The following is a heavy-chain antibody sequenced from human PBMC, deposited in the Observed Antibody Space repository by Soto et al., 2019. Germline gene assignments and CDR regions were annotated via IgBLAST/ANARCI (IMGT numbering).Heavy chain of an antibody. D-gene: IGHD5-12*01. V-gene: IGHV5-51*01. CDR1: GHSFSTYW. J-gene: IGHJ4*02. CDR2: IYPGDSDT. CDR3: ARHSLATQPGDY. Sequence: GESLKISCKASGHSFSTYWIAWVRQRPGKGLDWMGIIYPGDSDTRYSPSFQGQVTISVDNSIDTAYLEWTTLRASDSAMYYCARHSLATQPGDYWGQGTRVTVSS.